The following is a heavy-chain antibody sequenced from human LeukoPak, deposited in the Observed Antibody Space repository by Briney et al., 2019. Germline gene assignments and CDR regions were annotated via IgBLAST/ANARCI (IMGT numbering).Heavy chain of an antibody. D-gene: IGHD3-22*01. CDR2: IYYSGST. J-gene: IGHJ4*02. Sequence: PSETLSLTCTVSGGSISSSSYYWGWIRQPPGKGLEWTGSIYYSGSTYYNPSLKSRVTISVDTSKNQFSLKLSSVTAADTAVYYCASGNTYDSSGYYFHWGQGTLVTVSS. CDR3: ASGNTYDSSGYYFH. V-gene: IGHV4-39*01. CDR1: GGSISSSSYY.